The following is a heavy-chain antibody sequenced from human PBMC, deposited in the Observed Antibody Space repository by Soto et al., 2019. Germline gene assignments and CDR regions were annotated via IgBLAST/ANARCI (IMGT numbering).Heavy chain of an antibody. J-gene: IGHJ6*03. CDR3: AREGPDDILTGYYYFWVDYYYYYMDV. Sequence: GGSLRLSCAASGFTFSSYSMNWVRQAPGKGLEWVSYISSSSSTIYYADSVKGRFTISRDNAKNSLYLQMNSLRAEDTAVYYCAREGPDDILTGYYYFWVDYYYYYMDVWGKGTTVTVSS. D-gene: IGHD3-9*01. V-gene: IGHV3-48*01. CDR2: ISSSSSTI. CDR1: GFTFSSYS.